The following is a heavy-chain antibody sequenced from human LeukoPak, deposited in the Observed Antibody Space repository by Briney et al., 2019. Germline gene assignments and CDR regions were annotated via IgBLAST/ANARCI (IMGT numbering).Heavy chain of an antibody. CDR2: IYYSGST. V-gene: IGHV4-31*03. CDR3: ARNFDSHNAFDV. D-gene: IGHD3-22*01. Sequence: SQTLSLTCTVSLDSISSGDYYWSWIRQHPGKGLEWIGYIYYSGSTYYNPSLKSRVLIPIDTSKNQFSLNLSSVTAADTALYYCARNFDSHNAFDVWGQGTMVTVSS. CDR1: LDSISSGDYY. J-gene: IGHJ3*01.